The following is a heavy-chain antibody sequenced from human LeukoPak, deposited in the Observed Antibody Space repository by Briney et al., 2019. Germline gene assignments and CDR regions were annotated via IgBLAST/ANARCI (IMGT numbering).Heavy chain of an antibody. D-gene: IGHD2-2*01. V-gene: IGHV3-48*03. CDR3: ARGAHCSSTSCYWDNWFDP. J-gene: IGHJ5*02. CDR1: GFTFSSYE. CDR2: ISSSGSTI. Sequence: GGSLRLSCAASGFTFSSYEMNWVRQAPGKGLEWVSYISSSGSTIYYADSVKGRFTISRDNAKNSLYLQMNSLRAEDTAVYYCARGAHCSSTSCYWDNWFDPWGQRTLVTVSS.